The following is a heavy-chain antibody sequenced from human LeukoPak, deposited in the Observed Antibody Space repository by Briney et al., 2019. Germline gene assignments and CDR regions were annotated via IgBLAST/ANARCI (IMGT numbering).Heavy chain of an antibody. V-gene: IGHV4-39*01. CDR3: VRLYYYDASGPPL. CDR2: IYYTGRT. D-gene: IGHD3-22*01. CDR1: GDYISSSSYY. J-gene: IGHJ4*02. Sequence: PSETLSLTCSISGDYISSSSYYWGWIRQPPGKGLEWIGNIYYTGRTYYNPSLKSRVSESIDTSRNEFSLKLSPVTAADTAVYYCVRLYYYDASGPPLWGQGTLVIVSS.